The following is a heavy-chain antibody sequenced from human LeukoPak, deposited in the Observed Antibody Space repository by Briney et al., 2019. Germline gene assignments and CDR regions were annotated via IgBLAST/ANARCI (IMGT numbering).Heavy chain of an antibody. V-gene: IGHV4-59*01. CDR1: GGSISSYY. D-gene: IGHD1-1*01. Sequence: PSETLSLTCTVSGGSISSYYWGWIRQPPGKGLEWIGWSYHRGSTSYNPSLKSRVAISVDTSKNRFSLNLSSVTAADTAVYYCVRDRELGYWGQGAPVTVSS. CDR2: SYHRGST. CDR3: VRDRELGY. J-gene: IGHJ4*02.